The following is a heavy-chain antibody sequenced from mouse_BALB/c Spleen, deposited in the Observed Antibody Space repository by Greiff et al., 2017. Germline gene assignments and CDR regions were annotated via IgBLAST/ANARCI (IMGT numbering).Heavy chain of an antibody. CDR2: IDPANGNT. D-gene: IGHD1-1*01. J-gene: IGHJ1*01. CDR3: APHYYGSSYVDWYFDV. Sequence: EVQLQQSGAELVKPGASVKLSCTASGFNIKDTYMHWVKQRPEQGLEWIGRIDPANGNTKYDPKFQGKATITADTSSNTAYLQLSSLTSEDTAVYYCAPHYYGSSYVDWYFDVWGAGTTVTVSS. V-gene: IGHV14-3*02. CDR1: GFNIKDTY.